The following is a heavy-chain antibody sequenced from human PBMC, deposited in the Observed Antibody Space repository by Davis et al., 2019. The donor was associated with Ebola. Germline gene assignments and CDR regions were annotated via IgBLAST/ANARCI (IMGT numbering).Heavy chain of an antibody. Sequence: GESLKISCAASGFTFSSYAMHWVRQAPGKGLEWVSVISYDGSNKYYADSVKGRFTISRDNSKNTLYLQMNSLRAEDTAVYYCAGGGGVVAGGRPYWGQGTLVTVAS. V-gene: IGHV3-30-3*01. CDR3: AGGGGVVAGGRPY. CDR2: ISYDGSNK. J-gene: IGHJ4*02. CDR1: GFTFSSYA. D-gene: IGHD6-13*01.